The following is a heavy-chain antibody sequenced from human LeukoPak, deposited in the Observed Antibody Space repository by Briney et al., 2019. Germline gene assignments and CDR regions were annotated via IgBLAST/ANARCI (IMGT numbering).Heavy chain of an antibody. J-gene: IGHJ6*02. CDR1: GFTFSSYG. Sequence: GGSLRLSCAASGFTFSSYGMHWVRQAPGKGLEWVAFIRYDGSNKYYADSVKGRFTISRDNAKNSLYLQMNSLRAEDTAVYYCASAMVRGVIAESYGMDVWGQGTTVTVSS. CDR2: IRYDGSNK. V-gene: IGHV3-30*02. CDR3: ASAMVRGVIAESYGMDV. D-gene: IGHD3-10*01.